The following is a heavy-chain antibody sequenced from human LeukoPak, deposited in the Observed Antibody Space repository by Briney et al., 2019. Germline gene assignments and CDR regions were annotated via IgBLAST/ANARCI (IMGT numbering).Heavy chain of an antibody. J-gene: IGHJ4*02. CDR3: AKDLAAAAGSPDY. D-gene: IGHD6-13*01. CDR1: GFTFSSYG. CDR2: ISYDGSNK. Sequence: GRSLRLSCAASGFTFSSYGMHWVRQAPGKGLEWVAVISYDGSNKYYADSVKGRFTISRDNSKNTLYLQMNSLRAEDTAVYYCAKDLAAAAGSPDYWGQGTLVTVSS. V-gene: IGHV3-30*18.